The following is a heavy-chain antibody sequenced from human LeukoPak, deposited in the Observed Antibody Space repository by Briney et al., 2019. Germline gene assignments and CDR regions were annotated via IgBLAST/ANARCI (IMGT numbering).Heavy chain of an antibody. D-gene: IGHD6-13*01. CDR3: ARHTIAGYRRGLDY. V-gene: IGHV3-11*01. CDR1: GFTLSDYH. J-gene: IGHJ4*02. CDR2: ISAGGSTI. Sequence: PGGSLRLSCAASGFTLSDYHMSWIRQAPGMGLEWVSYISAGGSTISYADSVKGRFIISRDNAKDSLYLQMNSLRSEDTALYYCARHTIAGYRRGLDYWGQGTLVTVSS.